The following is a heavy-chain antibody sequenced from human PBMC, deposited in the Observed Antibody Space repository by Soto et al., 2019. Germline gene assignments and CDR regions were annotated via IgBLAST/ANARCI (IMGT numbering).Heavy chain of an antibody. Sequence: PSETLSLTCTVSGGSISSSSYYWGWIRQPPGKGLEWIGSIYYSGSTYYNPSLNSRVTISVDTSKNQFSLKLSSVTAADTAVYYCARHQSHSSSYVDPWGQGTLVTVSS. D-gene: IGHD6-13*01. J-gene: IGHJ5*02. CDR2: IYYSGST. CDR1: GGSISSSSYY. V-gene: IGHV4-39*01. CDR3: ARHQSHSSSYVDP.